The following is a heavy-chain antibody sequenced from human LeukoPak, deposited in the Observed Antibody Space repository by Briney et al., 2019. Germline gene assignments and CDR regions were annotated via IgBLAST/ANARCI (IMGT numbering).Heavy chain of an antibody. CDR2: ISAYNGNT. D-gene: IGHD2-21*01. CDR3: ARDFSPYCGGDCYYFDY. J-gene: IGHJ4*02. V-gene: IGHV1-18*01. Sequence: ASVKVSCKASGYTFTSYGISWVRQAPGQGREWMGWISAYNGNTNYAQKLQGRVIMTTDTSTSTAYMELRSLRSDDTAVYYCARDFSPYCGGDCYYFDYWGQGTLVTVSS. CDR1: GYTFTSYG.